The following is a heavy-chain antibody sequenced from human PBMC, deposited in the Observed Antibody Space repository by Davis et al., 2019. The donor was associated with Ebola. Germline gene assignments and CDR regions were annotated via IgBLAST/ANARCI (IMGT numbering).Heavy chain of an antibody. V-gene: IGHV3-11*04. CDR3: ARDRWVEYSSSSHYMDV. CDR1: GFTFSDYY. D-gene: IGHD6-6*01. CDR2: ISSSGSTI. Sequence: PGGSLRLSCAASGFTFSDYYMSWIRQAPGKGLEWVSYISSSGSTIYYADSVKGRFTISRDNAKNSLYLQMNSLRAEDTAVYYCARDRWVEYSSSSHYMDVWGKGTTVTVSS. J-gene: IGHJ6*03.